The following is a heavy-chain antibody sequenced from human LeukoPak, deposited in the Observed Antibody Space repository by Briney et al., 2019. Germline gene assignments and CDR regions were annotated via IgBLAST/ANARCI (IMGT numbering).Heavy chain of an antibody. J-gene: IGHJ6*04. Sequence: GGSLRLSCAASGFTFSNAWMSWVRQAPGKGLEWVSSISTSSSYIYYADSVKGRFTISRDNAKNCLYLQMNSLRAEDTAVYYCARDVGMDVWGKGTTVTVSS. V-gene: IGHV3-21*06. CDR3: ARDVGMDV. CDR1: GFTFSNAW. CDR2: ISTSSSYI. D-gene: IGHD2-15*01.